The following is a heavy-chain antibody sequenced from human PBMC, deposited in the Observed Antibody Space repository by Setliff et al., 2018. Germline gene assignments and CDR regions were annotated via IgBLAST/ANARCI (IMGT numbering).Heavy chain of an antibody. CDR2: INPGGGST. J-gene: IGHJ4*02. CDR1: GYTFIRYY. CDR3: ARAGDAAAGRKGVFEY. Sequence: ASVKVSCKASGYTFIRYYMYWVRQAPGQGPAWMGTINPGGGSTSYAERFQDRITLTGNTSTSTIYMEMSSLTSEDTAMYYCARAGDAAAGRKGVFEYWGQGSLVTVSS. D-gene: IGHD6-13*01. V-gene: IGHV1-46*01.